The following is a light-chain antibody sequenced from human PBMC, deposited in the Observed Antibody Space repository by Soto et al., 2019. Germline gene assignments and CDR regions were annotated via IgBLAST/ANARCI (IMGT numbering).Light chain of an antibody. CDR3: QKYNSAPALT. V-gene: IGKV1-27*01. Sequence: DIQMTQSPSSLSASVGDRVTITFRASRGISNYLARYQQKPGKVPKLLIYAASTLQSGVPSRFSGSGSGTDFTRTISSLQPEDVETYYCQKYNSAPALTFGGGTKVEIK. J-gene: IGKJ4*01. CDR2: AAS. CDR1: RGISNY.